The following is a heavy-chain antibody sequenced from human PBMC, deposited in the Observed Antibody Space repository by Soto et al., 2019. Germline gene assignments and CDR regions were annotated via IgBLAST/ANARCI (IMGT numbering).Heavy chain of an antibody. J-gene: IGHJ4*02. V-gene: IGHV1-2*04. D-gene: IGHD3-3*01. Sequence: ASVKVSCKASGYTFTGYYMHWVRQAPGQGLEWMGWINPNSGGTNYAQKFQGWVTMTRDTSISTAYMELSRLRSDDTAVYYCARDVGTYYDFWSGRFDYWGQGTLVTVSS. CDR2: INPNSGGT. CDR3: ARDVGTYYDFWSGRFDY. CDR1: GYTFTGYY.